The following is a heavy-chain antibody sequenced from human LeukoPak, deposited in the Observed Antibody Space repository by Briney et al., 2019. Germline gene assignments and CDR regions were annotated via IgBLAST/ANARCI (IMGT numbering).Heavy chain of an antibody. V-gene: IGHV1-46*01. D-gene: IGHD5-24*01. J-gene: IGHJ4*02. CDR1: GYTFTTYY. CDR2: INPGSGST. CDR3: SREMSTIAFDY. Sequence: ASVKVSCKASGYTFTTYYMHWVRQAPRQELEWMGVINPGSGSTNYAQKFQVRVTMTRDTSTSTVYMELSSLRSEDTAVYYCSREMSTIAFDYWGQGTLVTVSS.